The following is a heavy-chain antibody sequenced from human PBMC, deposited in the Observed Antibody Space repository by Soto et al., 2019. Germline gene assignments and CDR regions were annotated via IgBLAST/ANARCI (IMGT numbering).Heavy chain of an antibody. V-gene: IGHV3-30*18. J-gene: IGHJ4*02. CDR3: AKDLGYSGYGVFDY. Sequence: GVSLRLSSAASGFTFHNYYIHWVRQAPGKGLEWVAVISYDGSNKYYADSVKARFTISRDNSKNALYLQMNSLRAEDTAVYYCAKDLGYSGYGVFDYWGQGTLVTVSS. CDR1: GFTFHNYY. D-gene: IGHD5-12*01. CDR2: ISYDGSNK.